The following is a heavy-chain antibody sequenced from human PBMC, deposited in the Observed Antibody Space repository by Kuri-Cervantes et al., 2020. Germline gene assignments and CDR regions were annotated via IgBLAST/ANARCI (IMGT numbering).Heavy chain of an antibody. Sequence: GESLKISCAASGLTFSDYYTSWIRQAPGKGLEWVSYISSSGSTIYYADSVKGRFTISRDNSKNSLYLQMNSLRDEDTAVYYCARAAHWYSGSYSLLGYWGQGTLVTVSS. D-gene: IGHD1-26*01. J-gene: IGHJ4*02. CDR1: GLTFSDYY. V-gene: IGHV3-11*04. CDR2: ISSSGSTI. CDR3: ARAAHWYSGSYSLLGY.